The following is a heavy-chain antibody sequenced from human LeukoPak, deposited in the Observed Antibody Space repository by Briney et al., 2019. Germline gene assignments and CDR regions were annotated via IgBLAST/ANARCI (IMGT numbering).Heavy chain of an antibody. Sequence: GGSLRLSCAASGLTFRNAWMSWVRQAPGKGLEGVGRIKSKTDGGTVDYAPPVKGRFTISRDDSRNTLSLEMNSLKTEDTAVYYCTTDPGDYEIYWGQGTLVTVPS. CDR3: TTDPGDYEIY. V-gene: IGHV3-15*01. D-gene: IGHD4-17*01. J-gene: IGHJ4*02. CDR1: GLTFRNAW. CDR2: IKSKTDGGTV.